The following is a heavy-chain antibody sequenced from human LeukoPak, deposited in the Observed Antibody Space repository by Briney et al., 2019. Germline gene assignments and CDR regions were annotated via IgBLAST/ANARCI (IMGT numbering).Heavy chain of an antibody. Sequence: SETLSLTCTVSGGSIRTYYWSWVRQPPGKGLEWIGYIYTSGSTNYNPSLKSRVTMSLDTSENQFSLKLSSVTAADTAVYYCARGDFYRYYFDYWGQGTLVTVSS. J-gene: IGHJ4*02. V-gene: IGHV4-4*09. CDR3: ARGDFYRYYFDY. CDR2: IYTSGST. CDR1: GGSIRTYY. D-gene: IGHD2/OR15-2a*01.